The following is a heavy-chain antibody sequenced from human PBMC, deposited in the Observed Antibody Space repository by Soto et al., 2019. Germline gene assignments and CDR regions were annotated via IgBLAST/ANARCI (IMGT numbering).Heavy chain of an antibody. CDR1: GFTFRWFG. CDR3: AKGEVRGIMPAYFDY. CDR2: ISNDGSNE. D-gene: IGHD3-10*01. Sequence: QVQLVESGGGVVQPGRSLRLSCAGSGFTFRWFGMNWVRQAPGKGLEWVARISNDGSNEYYVDSVKGRFTISRDNSKNTLYLQTDSVSAEDTAVYYCAKGEVRGIMPAYFDYWGLGTLVTVSS. J-gene: IGHJ4*02. V-gene: IGHV3-30*18.